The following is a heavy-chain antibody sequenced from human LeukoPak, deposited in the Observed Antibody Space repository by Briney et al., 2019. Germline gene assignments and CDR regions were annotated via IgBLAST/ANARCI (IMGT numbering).Heavy chain of an antibody. V-gene: IGHV1-2*02. D-gene: IGHD2-8*01. CDR1: GYTFTGYY. CDR3: ARGCAGYCTNGVCSTPRKNWFDP. Sequence: ASVKVSCKASGYTFTGYYMHWVRQAPGQGLEWMGWINPNSGGTNYAQKFQGRVTMTRDTSISTAYMELSRLRSDDTAVYYCARGCAGYCTNGVCSTPRKNWFDPWGLGTLVTVSS. J-gene: IGHJ5*02. CDR2: INPNSGGT.